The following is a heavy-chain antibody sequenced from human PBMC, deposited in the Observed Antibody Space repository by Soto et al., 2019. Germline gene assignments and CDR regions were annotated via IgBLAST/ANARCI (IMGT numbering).Heavy chain of an antibody. CDR1: GGSISSYY. Sequence: QVQLQESGPGLVKPSETLSLTCTVSGGSISSYYWSWIRQPPGKGLEWIGYIYYSGSTNYNPSLTRRVPISLHTSKNQFSLNLSSVTAADTAVYYCAIRYGSCFDYWGQGTLVTVSS. J-gene: IGHJ4*02. CDR2: IYYSGST. D-gene: IGHD5-18*01. CDR3: AIRYGSCFDY. V-gene: IGHV4-59*08.